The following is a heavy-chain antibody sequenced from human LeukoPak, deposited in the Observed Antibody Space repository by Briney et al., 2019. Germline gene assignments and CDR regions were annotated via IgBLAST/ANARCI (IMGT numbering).Heavy chain of an antibody. D-gene: IGHD3-22*01. CDR3: ARDAEYYYDSSAIGSFAY. V-gene: IGHV4-31*03. J-gene: IGHJ4*02. CDR2: IYYSGST. Sequence: SETLSLTCTVSGGSTSSGGYYGSWIRQHPGKGLEWIGYIYYSGSTYYNPSLKSRVTISVDTSKNQFSLKLSSVTAADTAVYYCARDAEYYYDSSAIGSFAYWGQGTLVTVSS. CDR1: GGSTSSGGYY.